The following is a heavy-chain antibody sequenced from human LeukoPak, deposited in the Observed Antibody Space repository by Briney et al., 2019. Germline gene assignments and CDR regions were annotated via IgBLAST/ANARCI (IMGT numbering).Heavy chain of an antibody. D-gene: IGHD3-10*01. V-gene: IGHV4-34*01. Sequence: PSETLSLTCAVYGGSFGGYYWSWIRQPPGKGLEWIGEINHSGSTNYNPSLKSRVTISVDTSKNQFSLKLSSVTAADTAVYYCARVGPYYYGSGSYSGGYYYYMDVWGKGTTVTISS. CDR2: INHSGST. J-gene: IGHJ6*03. CDR1: GGSFGGYY. CDR3: ARVGPYYYGSGSYSGGYYYYMDV.